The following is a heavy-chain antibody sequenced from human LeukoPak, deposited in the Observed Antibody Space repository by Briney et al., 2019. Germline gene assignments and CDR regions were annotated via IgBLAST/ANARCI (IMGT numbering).Heavy chain of an antibody. CDR3: ARDGHDYGDYGVDY. Sequence: GGSLRLSCAASEFTFANYGMHWVRQAPGKGLEWVSYISSSSSTIYYADSVKGRFTISRDNAKNSLYLQMNSLRAEDTAVYYCARDGHDYGDYGVDYWGQGTLVTVSS. D-gene: IGHD4-17*01. V-gene: IGHV3-48*04. CDR2: ISSSSSTI. J-gene: IGHJ4*02. CDR1: EFTFANYG.